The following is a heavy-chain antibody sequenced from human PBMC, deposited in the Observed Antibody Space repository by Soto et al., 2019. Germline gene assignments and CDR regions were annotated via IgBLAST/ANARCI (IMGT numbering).Heavy chain of an antibody. CDR1: GFTFSSYA. CDR2: ISGSGGST. D-gene: IGHD3-3*01. CDR3: EKDPRDYDFWSGYYRASYFDY. V-gene: IGHV3-23*01. Sequence: GGSLRLSCAASGFTFSSYAMSWVRQAPGKGLEWVSAISGSGGSTYYADSVKGRFTISRDNSKNTLYLQMNSLRAEDTAVYYCEKDPRDYDFWSGYYRASYFDYWGQGTLVTVSS. J-gene: IGHJ4*02.